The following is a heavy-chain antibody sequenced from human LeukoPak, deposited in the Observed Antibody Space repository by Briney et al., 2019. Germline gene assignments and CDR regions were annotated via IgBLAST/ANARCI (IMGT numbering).Heavy chain of an antibody. V-gene: IGHV3-20*04. CDR3: ARVLGGYSYAPFDY. CDR1: GFTFDDYG. D-gene: IGHD5-18*01. Sequence: GGSLRFSCAASGFTFDDYGMSWVRQAPGKGLEWVSGINWNGGSTGYADSVKDRFTISRDNAKNSLYLQMNSLRAEDTALYYCARVLGGYSYAPFDYWGQGTLVTVSS. J-gene: IGHJ4*02. CDR2: INWNGGST.